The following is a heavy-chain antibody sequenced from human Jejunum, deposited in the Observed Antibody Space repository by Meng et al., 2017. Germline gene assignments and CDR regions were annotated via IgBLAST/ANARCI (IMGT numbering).Heavy chain of an antibody. D-gene: IGHD1-1*01. Sequence: QVQLVQSGAEVKKSGASVKASCKASGYTFSDHYIHWVRQAPGQGLEWMGWTNPDTGGTNYAQKFQGWVTMTRDTSISTAYMELRRLRSDDTAVYYCARDAGSFLDYYFDSWGQGTLVTVSS. J-gene: IGHJ4*02. V-gene: IGHV1-2*04. CDR2: TNPDTGGT. CDR1: GYTFSDHY. CDR3: ARDAGSFLDYYFDS.